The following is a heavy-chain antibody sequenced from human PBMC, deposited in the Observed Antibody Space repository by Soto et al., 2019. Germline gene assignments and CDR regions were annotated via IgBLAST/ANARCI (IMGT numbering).Heavy chain of an antibody. V-gene: IGHV3-30*18. CDR1: GFSFSTYA. CDR3: AKVAFASGWYGKGGSNYVDY. Sequence: QVQLVESGGGVVQPGRSLRLSCAASGFSFSTYAMHWVRQAPGKGLEWVAVISYDGINKYFADSVKGRFTISRDNARNTLYLQMNSLRAEDTAVYYCAKVAFASGWYGKGGSNYVDYWGQGTLVSVSS. D-gene: IGHD6-19*01. J-gene: IGHJ4*02. CDR2: ISYDGINK.